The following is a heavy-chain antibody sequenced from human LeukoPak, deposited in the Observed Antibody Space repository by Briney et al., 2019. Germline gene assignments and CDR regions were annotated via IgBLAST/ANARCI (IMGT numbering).Heavy chain of an antibody. Sequence: TGGSLRLSYAPSGXSVGATYMNWVRQAPGKGLEWVAHITSGGSDTHYADSVKGRFTVSRDTAANSLFLQMNSLRDDDTAVYYCARLFASWGQGTLVTVSS. J-gene: IGHJ4*02. CDR3: ARLFAS. CDR2: ITSGGSDT. D-gene: IGHD3-16*01. CDR1: GXSVGATY. V-gene: IGHV3-48*02.